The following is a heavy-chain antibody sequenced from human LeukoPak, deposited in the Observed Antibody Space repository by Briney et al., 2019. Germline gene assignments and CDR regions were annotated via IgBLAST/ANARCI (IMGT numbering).Heavy chain of an antibody. V-gene: IGHV4-31*03. Sequence: PSETLSLTCTVSGGSISSGGYYWSWIRQHPGKGLVWIGYIYYSGSTYYNPSLKSRVTISVDTSKNQFSLKLSSVTAADTAVYYCARVRGRLYSSSWYGGNFDYWGQGTLVTVSS. D-gene: IGHD6-13*01. J-gene: IGHJ4*02. CDR1: GGSISSGGYY. CDR3: ARVRGRLYSSSWYGGNFDY. CDR2: IYYSGST.